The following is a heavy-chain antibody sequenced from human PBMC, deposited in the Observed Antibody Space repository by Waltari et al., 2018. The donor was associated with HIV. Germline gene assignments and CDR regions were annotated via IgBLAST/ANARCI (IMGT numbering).Heavy chain of an antibody. V-gene: IGHV3-21*01. J-gene: IGHJ3*02. CDR3: RGSGWYADAFDI. D-gene: IGHD6-19*01. CDR2: ISSSSSYI. CDR1: GFTFSSYS. Sequence: EVQLVESGGGLVKPGGSLRLSCAASGFTFSSYSMNWVRQAPGKGLECVSSISSSSSYIYYADSVKGRFTISRDNAKNSLYLQMNSLRAEDTAVYYCRGSGWYADAFDIWGQGTMVTVSS.